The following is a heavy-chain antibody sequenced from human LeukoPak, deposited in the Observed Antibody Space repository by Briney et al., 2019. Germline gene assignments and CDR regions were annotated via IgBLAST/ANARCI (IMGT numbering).Heavy chain of an antibody. D-gene: IGHD3-22*01. J-gene: IGHJ4*02. CDR3: AKSDYYYDSSDPDY. CDR2: ISGSGGST. V-gene: IGHV3-23*01. Sequence: HPGGSLRLSCAASGFTFSSYAMSWVRQAPGKGLEWVSAISGSGGSTYYADSVKGRFTISRDNSKNTLYLQMNSLRAEDTAVYYCAKSDYYYDSSDPDYWGQGTLVTVSS. CDR1: GFTFSSYA.